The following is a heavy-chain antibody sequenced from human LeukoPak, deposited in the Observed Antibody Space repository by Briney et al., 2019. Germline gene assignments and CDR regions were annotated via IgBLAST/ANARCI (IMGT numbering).Heavy chain of an antibody. J-gene: IGHJ6*02. CDR1: GFTFSSYA. CDR2: VSGNGGST. D-gene: IGHD3-22*01. CDR3: AKPMTPYGMDV. V-gene: IGHV3-23*01. Sequence: PGGSLRLSCAASGFTFSSYAMSWVRQAPGKGLEWVSSVSGNGGSTYYADSVKGRFTISRDNSRNTLYLQMNNLRAEDTALCFCAKPMTPYGMDVWGQGTTVTVSS.